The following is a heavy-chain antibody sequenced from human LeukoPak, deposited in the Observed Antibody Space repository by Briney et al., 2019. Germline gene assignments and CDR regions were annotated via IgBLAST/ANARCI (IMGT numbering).Heavy chain of an antibody. CDR3: AKALGGYHFDY. CDR1: GFTSRGSG. J-gene: IGHJ4*02. D-gene: IGHD3-16*01. Sequence: GGSLRLSCAAPGFTSRGSGMSRVRQAPGKGLEWVSRISGSGGNTYYADSVEGLFTISRDNSKNTLFLHMNSLRAEDTAVYYCAKALGGYHFDYWGQGTLVTVSS. CDR2: ISGSGGNT. V-gene: IGHV3-23*01.